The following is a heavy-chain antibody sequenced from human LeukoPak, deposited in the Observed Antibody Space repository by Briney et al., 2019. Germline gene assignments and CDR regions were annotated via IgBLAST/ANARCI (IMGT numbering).Heavy chain of an antibody. CDR2: IKSKTDGGTT. D-gene: IGHD3-10*01. CDR3: TTSYYYGSGSYVWGAFDI. Sequence: GGSLRLSCAASGFTFSNAWMSWVRQAPGKGLEWVGRIKSKTDGGTTDYAAPVKGRFTISRDDSKNTLYLQMNSLKTDDTAVYYCTTSYYYGSGSYVWGAFDIWGQGTMVTVSS. CDR1: GFTFSNAW. V-gene: IGHV3-15*01. J-gene: IGHJ3*02.